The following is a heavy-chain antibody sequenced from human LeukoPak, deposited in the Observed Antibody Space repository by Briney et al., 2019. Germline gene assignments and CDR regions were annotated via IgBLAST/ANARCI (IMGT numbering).Heavy chain of an antibody. CDR2: ISSGSSTV. CDR3: ARALGSSGNYWSYYYYMDV. CDR1: GFTFSSYS. J-gene: IGHJ6*03. Sequence: GGSLRLSCAASGFTFSSYSMNWVRQAPGKGLEWVSYISSGSSTVYYADSVKGRFTISRDNAKNSLYLQMNSLRAEDTAVYYCARALGSSGNYWSYYYYMDVWGKGTTVTVSS. V-gene: IGHV3-48*01. D-gene: IGHD3-22*01.